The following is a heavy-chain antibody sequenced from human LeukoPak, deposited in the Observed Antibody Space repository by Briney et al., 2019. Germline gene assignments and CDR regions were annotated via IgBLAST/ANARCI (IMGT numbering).Heavy chain of an antibody. CDR1: GGSISSGSYY. CDR3: ARLNYYGSGSYLRRYFDY. Sequence: SETLSLTCTVSGGSISSGSYYWSWIRQPAGKGLEWIGRIYTSGSTNYNPSLKSRVTISVDTSKNQFSLKLSSVTAADTAVYYCARLNYYGSGSYLRRYFDYWGQGTLVTVSS. D-gene: IGHD3-10*01. CDR2: IYTSGST. J-gene: IGHJ4*02. V-gene: IGHV4-61*02.